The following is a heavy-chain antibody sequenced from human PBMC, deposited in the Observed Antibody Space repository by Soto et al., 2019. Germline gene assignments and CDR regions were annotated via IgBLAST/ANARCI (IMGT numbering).Heavy chain of an antibody. CDR2: IYYSGST. CDR3: GREGYYDTSGYPRYYYYGMDV. CDR1: VDSISGYY. V-gene: IGHV4-59*01. J-gene: IGHJ6*02. Sequence: SETLSLTCTVSVDSISGYYWSWIRQPPGKGLEWIGYIYYSGSTNYNPSLKSRVTISVHTSKKQFSLNLSSVTAADTAVYYCGREGYYDTSGYPRYYYYGMDVWGQGTTVTVSS. D-gene: IGHD3-22*01.